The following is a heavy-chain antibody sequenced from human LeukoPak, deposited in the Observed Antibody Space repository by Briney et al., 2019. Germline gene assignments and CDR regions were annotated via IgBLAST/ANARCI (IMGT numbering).Heavy chain of an antibody. V-gene: IGHV4-30-2*01. J-gene: IGHJ4*02. D-gene: IGHD1-26*01. CDR2: IYHSGST. Sequence: PSETLSLTCTVSGGSISSGGYYWSWIRQPPGKGLEWIGYIYHSGSTYYNPSLKSRVTISVDRSKNQFSLKLSSVTAADTAVYYCARYGGRGGSYPFDYWGQGTLVTVSS. CDR3: ARYGGRGGSYPFDY. CDR1: GGSISSGGYY.